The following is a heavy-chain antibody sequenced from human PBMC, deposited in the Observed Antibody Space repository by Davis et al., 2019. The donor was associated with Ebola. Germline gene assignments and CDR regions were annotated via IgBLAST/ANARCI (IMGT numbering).Heavy chain of an antibody. V-gene: IGHV3-21*01. Sequence: GESLKISCAFPGFSASSYSMNWVRQAPGKGLEWVSSISSGSTYMRYADSVKGRFTISRDNAKKSLYLQMNSLRAEDTAVYYCASERIAVTGPGGQGTLVTVSS. CDR2: ISSGSTYM. J-gene: IGHJ4*02. CDR1: GFSASSYS. D-gene: IGHD6-19*01. CDR3: ASERIAVTGP.